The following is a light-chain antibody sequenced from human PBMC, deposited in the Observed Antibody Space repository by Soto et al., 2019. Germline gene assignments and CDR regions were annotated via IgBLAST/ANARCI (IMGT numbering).Light chain of an antibody. V-gene: IGKV1-5*01. Sequence: DLQMTQSPSTLSASVGDRVTITCRASQSISNWLAWYQQKPGKAPKVLIYDASSLESGVPSRFSGSGSGTEFTLTISSLQPDDFATYHCQQYNTYYTFGQGTKLEIK. J-gene: IGKJ2*01. CDR1: QSISNW. CDR3: QQYNTYYT. CDR2: DAS.